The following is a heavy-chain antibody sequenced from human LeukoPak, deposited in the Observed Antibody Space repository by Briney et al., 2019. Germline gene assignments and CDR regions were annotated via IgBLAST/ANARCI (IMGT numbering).Heavy chain of an antibody. CDR3: ARGRSAVVTPDYYYYYCMDV. Sequence: PSETLSLTCTVSGGSISTHYWSWIRQPPGKGLEWIGNIHTSGGSNYGPSLKSRVTISLDMSRNQFSLRLSSVTAADTAVYYCARGRSAVVTPDYYYYYCMDVWGKGTTVTVSS. CDR1: GGSISTHY. CDR2: IHTSGGS. V-gene: IGHV4-4*09. J-gene: IGHJ6*03. D-gene: IGHD4-23*01.